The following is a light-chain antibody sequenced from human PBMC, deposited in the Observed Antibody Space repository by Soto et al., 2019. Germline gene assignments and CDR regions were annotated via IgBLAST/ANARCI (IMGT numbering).Light chain of an antibody. Sequence: EIVLTQSPGTLSLSPGERATLSCRASQSVSSSYLAWYQQKPGQAPRLLIYGASSRATGIPDRFSGSGSGTDVTLTISILEPEELAVNYWQQAGSSPTTFGQGTKVEIK. J-gene: IGKJ1*01. V-gene: IGKV3-20*01. CDR1: QSVSSSY. CDR3: QQAGSSPTT. CDR2: GAS.